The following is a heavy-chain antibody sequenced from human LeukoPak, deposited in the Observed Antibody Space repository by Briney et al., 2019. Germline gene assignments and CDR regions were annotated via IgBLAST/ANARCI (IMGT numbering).Heavy chain of an antibody. Sequence: PSETLSLTCTVSGGSIRSSSYFWGWIRQPPGKGLEWIGNIYYSGSSYYNPSLKSRVTISVDTSKNQFSLKMRSVTAADTAVFYCARQSGVSSANYFGMDVWGQGNTVTVSS. CDR2: IYYSGSS. D-gene: IGHD1-26*01. CDR3: ARQSGVSSANYFGMDV. J-gene: IGHJ6*02. V-gene: IGHV4-39*01. CDR1: GGSIRSSSYF.